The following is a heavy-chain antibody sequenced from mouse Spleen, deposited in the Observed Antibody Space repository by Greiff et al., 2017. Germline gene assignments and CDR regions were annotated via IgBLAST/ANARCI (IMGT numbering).Heavy chain of an antibody. CDR3: TYYYEWYFDV. CDR2: IDPENGDT. Sequence: VQLKQSGAELVRPGASVKLSCTASGFNIKDDYMHWVKQRPEQGLEWIGWIDPENGDTEYASKFQGKATITADTSSNTAYLQLSSPTSEDTAVYYCTYYYEWYFDVWGTGTTVTVSS. CDR1: GFNIKDDY. J-gene: IGHJ1*03. D-gene: IGHD1-1*01. V-gene: IGHV14-4*01.